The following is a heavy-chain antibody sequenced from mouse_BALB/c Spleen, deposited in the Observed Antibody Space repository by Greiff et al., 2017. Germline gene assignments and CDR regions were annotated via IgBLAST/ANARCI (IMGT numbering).Heavy chain of an antibody. CDR3: ARSLYDYDEGFAY. D-gene: IGHD2-4*01. V-gene: IGHV5-17*02. CDR2: ISSGSSTI. J-gene: IGHJ3*01. CDR1: GFTFSSFG. Sequence: EVQLVESGGGLVQPGGSRKLSCAASGFTFSSFGMHWVRQAPEKGLEWVAYISSGSSTIYYADTVKGRFTISRDNPKNTLFLQMTSLRSEDTAMHYCARSLYDYDEGFAYWGQGTLVTVSA.